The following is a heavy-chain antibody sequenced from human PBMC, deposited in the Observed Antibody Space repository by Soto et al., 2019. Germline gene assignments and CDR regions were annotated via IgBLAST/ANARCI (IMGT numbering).Heavy chain of an antibody. Sequence: QVQLVQSGAEVKKPGSSVKVSCNASGGTFSNYPVSWVRQAPGQGLEWMGGIIPIFGTVNYAQKFQGRLTITADESPSTAYMELSSLRSADTAVYYCARGNHRWLQLWYFDLWGRGTLVTVSS. CDR1: GGTFSNYP. CDR3: ARGNHRWLQLWYFDL. J-gene: IGHJ2*01. CDR2: IIPIFGTV. D-gene: IGHD5-12*01. V-gene: IGHV1-69*12.